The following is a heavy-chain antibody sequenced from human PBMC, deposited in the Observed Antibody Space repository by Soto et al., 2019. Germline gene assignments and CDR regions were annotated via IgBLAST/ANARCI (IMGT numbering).Heavy chain of an antibody. CDR1: GYSISSGYY. CDR2: IYHGGST. Sequence: ASETLSLTCAVSGYSISSGYYWCCLRQPPGKGLECIGSIYHGGSTYYNPSLNSRVTLSIDMTNNHVSLILNSVTAADTAVYYCARVGPWVPYYYDSSPYTFENWFDPWGQGTLVTVSS. CDR3: ARVGPWVPYYYDSSPYTFENWFDP. J-gene: IGHJ5*02. V-gene: IGHV4-38-2*01. D-gene: IGHD3-22*01.